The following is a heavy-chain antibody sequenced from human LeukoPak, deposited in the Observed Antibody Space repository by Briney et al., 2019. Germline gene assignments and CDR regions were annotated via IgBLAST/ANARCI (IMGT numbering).Heavy chain of an antibody. Sequence: SETLSLTCAVSGYSISSDYYWGWIRPPPGGGLEWIGSIYHSGSTYYNPSLKSRVTISVDTSKNQFSLKLSSVTAADTAVYYCARSHCSGDSCNSNPTHFDYWGQGTLVTVSS. CDR3: ARSHCSGDSCNSNPTHFDY. V-gene: IGHV4-38-2*01. CDR2: IYHSGST. CDR1: GYSISSDYY. D-gene: IGHD2-15*01. J-gene: IGHJ4*02.